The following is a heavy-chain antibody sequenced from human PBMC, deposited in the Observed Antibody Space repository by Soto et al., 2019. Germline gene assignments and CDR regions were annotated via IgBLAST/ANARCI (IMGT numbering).Heavy chain of an antibody. CDR2: VSADGVSS. CDR3: AKTRQAPVGTHFFDL. Sequence: GGSLRLSCEGSGFTLSSFAMGWVRQAPGKGLEWLSSVSADGVSSFSADSVRGRFRVSRDNSKNTLFLQMRFLRVEDTAVYYCAKTRQAPVGTHFFDLWGQGTQDTVSS. CDR1: GFTLSSFA. J-gene: IGHJ4*02. V-gene: IGHV3-23*01.